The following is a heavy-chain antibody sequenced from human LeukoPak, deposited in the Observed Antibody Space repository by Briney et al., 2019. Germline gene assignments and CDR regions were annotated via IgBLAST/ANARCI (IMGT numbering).Heavy chain of an antibody. D-gene: IGHD5-24*01. CDR3: ARHVGQMATSYIY. V-gene: IGHV4-34*01. Sequence: SETLSLTCAVYVGSFSGYYWTWIRQSPGKGLEWIGDINQSGRTNYNASLKSRVTISVDTSKNQFSLKLSSVTAADTAVYYCARHVGQMATSYIYWGQGTLVTVSS. CDR2: INQSGRT. CDR1: VGSFSGYY. J-gene: IGHJ4*02.